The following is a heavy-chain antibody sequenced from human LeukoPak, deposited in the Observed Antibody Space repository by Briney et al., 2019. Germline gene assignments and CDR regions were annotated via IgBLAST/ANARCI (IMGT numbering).Heavy chain of an antibody. CDR1: NYTFTDYP. J-gene: IGHJ4*02. CDR2: ISTRNGET. V-gene: IGHV1-18*01. Sequence: ASVKLACKPSNYTFTDYPITWVRQVPGKGLEWMGWISTRNGETHYARRFQGRATMTTDTFASTVYIEVRSLTSDDTALYYCARESGSGSYFYFDYWGPGTLVTVSS. D-gene: IGHD3-10*01. CDR3: ARESGSGSYFYFDY.